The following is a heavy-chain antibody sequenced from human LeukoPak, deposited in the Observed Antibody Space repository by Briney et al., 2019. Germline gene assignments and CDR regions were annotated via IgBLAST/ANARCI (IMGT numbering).Heavy chain of an antibody. D-gene: IGHD3-3*01. CDR3: ARERGYYDFWSGPRGYYYYMDV. CDR2: ISVSNGKT. J-gene: IGHJ6*03. Sequence: ASVKVSCKASGYTFSRYGISWVRQAPGEGLQWMGWISVSNGKTKYVQKLQGRVTMTTDTSTSTAYMELRSLRSDDTAVYYCARERGYYDFWSGPRGYYYYMDVWGKGTTVTVSS. CDR1: GYTFSRYG. V-gene: IGHV1-18*01.